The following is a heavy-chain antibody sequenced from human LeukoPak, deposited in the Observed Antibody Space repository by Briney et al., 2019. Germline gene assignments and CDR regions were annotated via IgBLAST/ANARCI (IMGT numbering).Heavy chain of an antibody. CDR3: ARAPHPETPFDY. Sequence: PGGSLRLSCAASGFTFSSYWMSWVRQAPGKGLEWVANIKKDGSEKYYVDSVKGRFTISRDNAKTSLYLQMNSLRAEDTAVYYCARAPHPETPFDYWGQGTLVTVSS. CDR2: IKKDGSEK. CDR1: GFTFSSYW. V-gene: IGHV3-7*03. J-gene: IGHJ4*02.